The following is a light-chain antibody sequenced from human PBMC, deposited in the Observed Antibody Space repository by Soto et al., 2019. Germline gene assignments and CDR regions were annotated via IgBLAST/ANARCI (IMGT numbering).Light chain of an antibody. CDR3: SSYTSSSTYV. J-gene: IGLJ1*01. V-gene: IGLV2-14*01. CDR2: DVT. CDR1: SSDVGGYNY. Sequence: QSVLTQPASVSGSPGRSITISCTGTSSDVGGYNYVSWYQQHPGKVPKLMIYDVTNRPSGISNRFSASKSGNTASLTISGLQAEDEADYYCSSYTSSSTYVFGTGTKATVL.